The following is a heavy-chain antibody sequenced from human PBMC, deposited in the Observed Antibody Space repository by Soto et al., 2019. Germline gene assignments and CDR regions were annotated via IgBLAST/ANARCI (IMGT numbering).Heavy chain of an antibody. V-gene: IGHV4-34*01. CDR2: INHSGST. CDR3: ARGRKGYSSSCYVD. CDR1: GGSFSGYS. Sequence: QVQLQQWGAGLLKPSETLSLTCAVYGGSFSGYSWSWIRQPPGRALEWIGEINHSGSTNYNPSLKSRVTISVDTSKNQFSLTLSSVTAADTPVYYCARGRKGYSSSCYVDWGQGTLVTVAS. D-gene: IGHD6-13*01. J-gene: IGHJ4*02.